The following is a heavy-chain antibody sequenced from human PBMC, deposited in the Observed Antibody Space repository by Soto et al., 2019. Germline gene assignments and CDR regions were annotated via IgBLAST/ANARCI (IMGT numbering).Heavy chain of an antibody. CDR3: ARHYYPPADRDY. V-gene: IGHV5-10-1*01. J-gene: IGHJ4*02. CDR1: GYSFRSYW. Sequence: GESLNISCQASGYSFRSYWISWVRQMPGRGLEWLGRIDGGDSYTKYNPSFEGHVTMSLDESISTAYLQWSSLKASDTATYFCARHYYPPADRDYWGQGTVVTVSS. D-gene: IGHD1-26*01. CDR2: IDGGDSYT.